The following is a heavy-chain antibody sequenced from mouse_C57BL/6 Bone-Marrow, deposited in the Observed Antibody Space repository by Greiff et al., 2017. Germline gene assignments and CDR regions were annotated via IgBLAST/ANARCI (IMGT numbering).Heavy chain of an antibody. CDR3: ARSYYYGHYAMDY. CDR1: GYTFTDYY. Sequence: EVQLQQSGPELVKPGASVKISCKASGYTFTDYYMNWVKQSHGKSLEWIGDINPNNGGTSYNQKFKGKATLTVDKSSSTAYMVLRSLTSEDSAVYYCARSYYYGHYAMDYWGQGTSVTVSS. D-gene: IGHD1-1*01. V-gene: IGHV1-26*01. CDR2: INPNNGGT. J-gene: IGHJ4*01.